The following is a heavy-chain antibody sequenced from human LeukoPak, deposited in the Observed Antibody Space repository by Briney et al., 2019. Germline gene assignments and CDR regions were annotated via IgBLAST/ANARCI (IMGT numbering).Heavy chain of an antibody. V-gene: IGHV3-21*01. CDR2: ISSSSTYI. J-gene: IGHJ4*02. CDR1: GFTFSRYS. D-gene: IGHD5-18*01. CDR3: ARDLLGYSYDAYYFDF. Sequence: GGSLRLSCAASGFTFSRYSMNWVRQAPGKGLEWVSSISSSSTYIDYADSVKGRFTISRHNARDSLYLQMNSLRAEDTAVYYCARDLLGYSYDAYYFDFWGQGTLVTVSS.